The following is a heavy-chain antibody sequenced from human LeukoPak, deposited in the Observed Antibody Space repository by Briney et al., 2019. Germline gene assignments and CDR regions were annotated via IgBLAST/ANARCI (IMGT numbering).Heavy chain of an antibody. V-gene: IGHV3-33*08. CDR3: ARDYYDSSGQLHAGAHAFDI. CDR1: GFTFSGYS. Sequence: GSLRLSCAASGFTFSGYSMNWVRQAPGKGLEWVAIIWYDGINKYCADSVKGRFTISRDNSKNTLYLQMNSLRAEDTAVYYCARDYYDSSGQLHAGAHAFDIWGQGTMVTVSS. D-gene: IGHD3-22*01. J-gene: IGHJ3*02. CDR2: IWYDGINK.